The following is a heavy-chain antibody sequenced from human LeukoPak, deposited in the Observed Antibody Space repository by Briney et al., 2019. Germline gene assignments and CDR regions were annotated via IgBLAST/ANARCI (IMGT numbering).Heavy chain of an antibody. CDR2: IYNSVTT. V-gene: IGHV4-59*11. Sequence: PSETLSLTCTVSGGSISNHYWSWIRQPPGKGLEWIGYIYNSVTTNYHPSLKSRVTISVDTSKNQFSLKLTSVTAADTAVYYCARQAAFDRSEGQFDYWGQGTLVTVSS. CDR3: ARQAAFDRSEGQFDY. J-gene: IGHJ4*02. D-gene: IGHD3-9*01. CDR1: GGSISNHY.